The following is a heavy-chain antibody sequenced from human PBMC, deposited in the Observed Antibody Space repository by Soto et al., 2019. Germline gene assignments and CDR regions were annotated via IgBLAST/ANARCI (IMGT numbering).Heavy chain of an antibody. D-gene: IGHD6-19*01. CDR1: GDSISGYY. V-gene: IGHV4-59*12. CDR3: ARDYSSGWKYYFDY. J-gene: IGHJ4*02. Sequence: PSETLSLTCTVSGDSISGYYWSWIRQPPGKGLEWIGYIYYRGSTNYNPSLKSRVTISVDTSKNQFSLKLSSVTAADTAVYYCARDYSSGWKYYFDYWGQGTLVTVSS. CDR2: IYYRGST.